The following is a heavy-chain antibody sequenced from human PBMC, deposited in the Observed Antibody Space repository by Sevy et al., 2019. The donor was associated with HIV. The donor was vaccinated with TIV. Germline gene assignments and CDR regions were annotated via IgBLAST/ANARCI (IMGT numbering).Heavy chain of an antibody. D-gene: IGHD3-22*01. CDR3: ARGFYYYDSSGYYWP. CDR1: GYTFTGYY. V-gene: IGHV1-2*02. CDR2: FNPNSGGT. Sequence: ASVKVSCKASGYTFTGYYMHWVRQAPGQGLEWMGWFNPNSGGTNYAQKFQGRVTMTRDTSISTAYMELSRLRSDDTAVYYCARGFYYYDSSGYYWPWGQGTLVTVSS. J-gene: IGHJ5*02.